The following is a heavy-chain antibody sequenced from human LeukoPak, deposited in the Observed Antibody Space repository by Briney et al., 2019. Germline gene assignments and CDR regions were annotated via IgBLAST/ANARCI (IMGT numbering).Heavy chain of an antibody. J-gene: IGHJ5*02. V-gene: IGHV3-7*01. D-gene: IGHD3-10*01. CDR3: ARDSFGGWFDP. CDR1: GFTFSSYW. Sequence: GGSLRLSCAASGFTFSSYWMSWVRQAPGKGLEWVANIKQDGSEKYYVDSVKGRSTISRDNAKNSLYLQMNSLRAEDTAVYYCARDSFGGWFDPWGQGTLVTVSS. CDR2: IKQDGSEK.